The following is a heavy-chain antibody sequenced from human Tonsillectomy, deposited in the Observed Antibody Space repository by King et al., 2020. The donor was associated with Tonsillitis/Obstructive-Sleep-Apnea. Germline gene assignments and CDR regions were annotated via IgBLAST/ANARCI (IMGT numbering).Heavy chain of an antibody. CDR2: LTNDGSMI. J-gene: IGHJ4*02. D-gene: IGHD2-21*02. Sequence: VQLVESGGDLAQPGGSLRLSCAASGFTLIDYWMHWVRQVSGKELVWVARLTNDGSMISYADSVKGRFSVSRDNAKNTLYLHKSSLRDEDTAVYYRARGRGGDRSNYIDYWGQGALVTVSS. CDR1: GFTLIDYW. V-gene: IGHV3-74*01. CDR3: ARGRGGDRSNYIDY.